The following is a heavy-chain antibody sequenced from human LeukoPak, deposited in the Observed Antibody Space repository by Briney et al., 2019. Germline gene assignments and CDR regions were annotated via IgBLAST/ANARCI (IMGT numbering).Heavy chain of an antibody. CDR3: AKAYYDSSGYSYYFDY. V-gene: IGHV3-21*01. CDR2: ISGSSSYL. CDR1: GSPFSACS. J-gene: IGHJ4*02. D-gene: IGHD3-22*01. Sequence: PGGSLRLSCAASGSPFSACSMNWVRQAPGKGLEWVSSISGSSSYLYYADSVKGRFTISRDNAKNSLYLHMNSLRAEDTAVYYCAKAYYDSSGYSYYFDYWGQGTLATVSS.